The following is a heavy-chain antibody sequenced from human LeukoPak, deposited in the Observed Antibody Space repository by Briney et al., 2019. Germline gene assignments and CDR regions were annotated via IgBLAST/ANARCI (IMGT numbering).Heavy chain of an antibody. CDR2: ISSSGSTI. CDR3: AMGSAAAGTRQFDY. J-gene: IGHJ4*02. Sequence: GGSLRLFCAASGFTFSDYYMSWIRQAPGKGLEWVSYISSSGSTIYYAGSVKGRFTISRDNAKNSLYLQMNSLRAEDTAVYYCAMGSAAAGTRQFDYWGQGTLVTVSS. D-gene: IGHD6-13*01. V-gene: IGHV3-11*01. CDR1: GFTFSDYY.